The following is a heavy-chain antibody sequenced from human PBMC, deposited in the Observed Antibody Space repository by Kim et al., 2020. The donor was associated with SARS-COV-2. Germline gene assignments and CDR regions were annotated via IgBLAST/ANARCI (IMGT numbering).Heavy chain of an antibody. CDR1: GFKMSDYV. D-gene: IGHD2-21*02. V-gene: IGHV3-23*01. J-gene: IGHJ4*02. Sequence: GGSLRLSCEASGFKMSDYVMTWVRQAPGKGLEWVSTISESGRTIFYADSVKGRFTISRDNSKNMLYLQVDHLRVEDTAVYYCAKMTLANWGQGTLVTVPS. CDR2: ISESGRTI. CDR3: AKMTLAN.